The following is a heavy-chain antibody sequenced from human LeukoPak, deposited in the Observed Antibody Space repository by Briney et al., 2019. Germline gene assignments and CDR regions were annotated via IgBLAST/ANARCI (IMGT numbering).Heavy chain of an antibody. J-gene: IGHJ6*03. D-gene: IGHD6-13*01. CDR3: ARDGSAAGYSSRGDYSYMDV. CDR1: GGSISLYY. V-gene: IGHV4-4*08. CDR2: IYNGGTT. Sequence: SETLSLTCTVSGGSISLYYWNWLRQAPGKGLEWIGYIYNGGTTNYNSSLKSRVAISVDTSKNHFSLRLSSVTAADTAVYYCARDGSAAGYSSRGDYSYMDVWGKGTTVTISS.